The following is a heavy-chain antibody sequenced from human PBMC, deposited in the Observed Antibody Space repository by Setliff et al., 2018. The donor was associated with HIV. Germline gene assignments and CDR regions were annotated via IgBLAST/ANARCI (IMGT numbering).Heavy chain of an antibody. J-gene: IGHJ6*03. Sequence: ASVKVSCTASGYSLSTYAISWVRQAPGQGLEWMGWIDSNNGNRNFAQKFRGRVTMTTDISTNTAYMEVRSLSFDDTAVYYCVRLTADRTNYYYYMDVWGKGTTVTVSS. D-gene: IGHD2-8*01. CDR2: IDSNNGNR. CDR1: GYSLSTYA. V-gene: IGHV1-18*01. CDR3: VRLTADRTNYYYYMDV.